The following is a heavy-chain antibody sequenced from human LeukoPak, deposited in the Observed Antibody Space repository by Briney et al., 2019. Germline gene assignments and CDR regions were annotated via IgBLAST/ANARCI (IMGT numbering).Heavy chain of an antibody. V-gene: IGHV3-7*01. CDR1: GFTFSRYW. J-gene: IGHJ4*02. CDR2: IKQDGSEK. Sequence: PGRSLRLSCAASGFTFSRYWMSWVRQAPGKGLEWVANIKQDGSEKYYVDSVKGRFTISRDNAKNSLYLQMNSLRAEDTAVYYCARPEYSYGPFDYWGQGTLVTVSS. D-gene: IGHD5-18*01. CDR3: ARPEYSYGPFDY.